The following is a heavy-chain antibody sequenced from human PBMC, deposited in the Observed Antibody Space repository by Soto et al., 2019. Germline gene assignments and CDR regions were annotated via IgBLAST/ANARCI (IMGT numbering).Heavy chain of an antibody. CDR3: TRDCGRGYGMDV. CDR1: GFTISGYH. J-gene: IGHJ6*02. CDR2: ISLGSDAI. Sequence: EVQLVESGGGLVQPGGSLSLSCAASGFTISGYHMNWVRQAPGKGLEWVSYISLGSDAIYYADSVKGRFTISRDNARNSLSLQMNSLRDEDTALYYCTRDCGRGYGMDVWSQGTTVTVSS. V-gene: IGHV3-48*02.